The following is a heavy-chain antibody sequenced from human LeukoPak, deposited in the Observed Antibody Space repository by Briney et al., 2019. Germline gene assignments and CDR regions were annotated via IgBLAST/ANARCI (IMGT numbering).Heavy chain of an antibody. V-gene: IGHV3-11*04. D-gene: IGHD6-19*01. CDR1: GFTFSNYY. CDR3: ARVGYSSGWYEGY. J-gene: IGHJ4*02. Sequence: PGGSLRLSCAASGFTFSNYYMGWIRQAPGQGLEWVSYTTNTGSPRYYADSVKGRFTISRDNAKNSLSLQMNSLSVDDTAVYYCARVGYSSGWYEGYWGQGTLVTVSS. CDR2: TTNTGSPR.